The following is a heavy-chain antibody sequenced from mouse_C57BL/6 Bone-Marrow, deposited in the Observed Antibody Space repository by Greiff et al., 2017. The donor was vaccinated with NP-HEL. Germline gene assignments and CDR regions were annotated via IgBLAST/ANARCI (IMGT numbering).Heavy chain of an antibody. J-gene: IGHJ3*01. CDR1: GYTFTDYY. CDR2: INPNNGGT. D-gene: IGHD1-1*01. Sequence: VQLQQSGPELVKPGASVKISCKASGYTFTDYYMNWVKQSHGKSLEWIGDINPNNGGTSYNQKFKGKATLTVDKSSSTAYMELRSLTSEDSAVYYCGYSRVFAYWGQGTLVTVSA. CDR3: GYSRVFAY. V-gene: IGHV1-26*01.